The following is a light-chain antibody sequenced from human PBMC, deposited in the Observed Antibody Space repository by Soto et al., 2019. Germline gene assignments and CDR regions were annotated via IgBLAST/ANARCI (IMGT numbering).Light chain of an antibody. V-gene: IGLV2-14*01. J-gene: IGLJ2*01. CDR1: SSDVGGSDY. CDR3: SSYTSGSTPLV. CDR2: DVS. Sequence: QSALTQPASVSGSPGQSITISCTGTSSDVGGSDYVSWYQQHPGKAPKLMICDVSNRPSGVSNRFSGSKSGNTASLTISGLQAEDEADYYCSSYTSGSTPLVFGGGTKLTVL.